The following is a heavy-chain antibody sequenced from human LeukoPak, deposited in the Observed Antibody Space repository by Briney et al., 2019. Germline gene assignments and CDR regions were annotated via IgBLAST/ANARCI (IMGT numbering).Heavy chain of an antibody. Sequence: GGSLRLSCAASGFTFSDYYMSWIRQAPGKGLEWVSYISSSSSYTNYADSVKGRFTISRDNAKNSLYLQMYSLRAEDTAVYYCARGVVPAASVDTAMVSPDYWGQGTLVTVSS. CDR1: GFTFSDYY. V-gene: IGHV3-11*06. D-gene: IGHD5-18*01. CDR2: ISSSSSYT. CDR3: ARGVVPAASVDTAMVSPDY. J-gene: IGHJ4*02.